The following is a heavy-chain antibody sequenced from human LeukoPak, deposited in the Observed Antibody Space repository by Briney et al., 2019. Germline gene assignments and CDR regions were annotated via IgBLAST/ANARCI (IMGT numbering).Heavy chain of an antibody. D-gene: IGHD2/OR15-2a*01. CDR3: ARGRRFLHP. J-gene: IGHJ5*02. CDR1: GGSINSGDYY. CDR2: IYYSGST. V-gene: IGHV4-30-4*01. Sequence: SETLSLTCAVSGGSINSGDYYWSWIRQPPGTGLEWIGYIYYSGSTYYNPSLKSRVTISVDTSKNQFSLKLSSVTAADTAVYYCARGRRFLHPWGQGALVIVSS.